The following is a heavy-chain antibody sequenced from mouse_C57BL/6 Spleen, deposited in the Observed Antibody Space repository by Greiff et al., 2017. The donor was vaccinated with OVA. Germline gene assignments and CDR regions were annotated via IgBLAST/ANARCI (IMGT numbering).Heavy chain of an antibody. V-gene: IGHV5-9*01. J-gene: IGHJ2*01. Sequence: DVMLVESGGGLVKPGGSLKLSCAASGFTFSSYTMSWVRQTPEKRLEWVATISGGGGNTYYPDSVKGRFTISRDNAKNTLYLQMSSLRSEDTALYYCAREFSYYFDYWGQGTTLTGSS. CDR2: ISGGGGNT. CDR3: AREFSYYFDY. CDR1: GFTFSSYT.